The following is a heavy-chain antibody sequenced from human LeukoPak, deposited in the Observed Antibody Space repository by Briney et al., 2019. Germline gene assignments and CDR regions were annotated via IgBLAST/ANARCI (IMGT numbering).Heavy chain of an antibody. J-gene: IGHJ4*02. D-gene: IGHD3-10*01. CDR3: ARGITMVRGVSLGY. Sequence: ASVTVSCKASGYTFTSYGISWVRQAPGQGREWMGWISAYNGKTNYAQKLQGRVTITTDTATSTAYMEVRRLRSDDTAVYYCARGITMVRGVSLGYWGQGTLVTVSS. V-gene: IGHV1-18*01. CDR1: GYTFTSYG. CDR2: ISAYNGKT.